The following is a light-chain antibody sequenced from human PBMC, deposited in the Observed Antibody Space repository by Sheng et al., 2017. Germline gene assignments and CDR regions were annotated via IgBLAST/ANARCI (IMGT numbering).Light chain of an antibody. Sequence: QSVLTQPPSASGTPGRGSPSLVLEAAPTSEVIMYTGTSSSQEPAPKLLIYSNNQRPSGVPDRFSGSKSGTSASLAISGLRSEDEADYYCAAWDDSLSGYVFGTGTKVTVL. J-gene: IGLJ1*01. CDR2: SNN. CDR1: APTSEVI. CDR3: AAWDDSLSGYV. V-gene: IGLV1-47*02.